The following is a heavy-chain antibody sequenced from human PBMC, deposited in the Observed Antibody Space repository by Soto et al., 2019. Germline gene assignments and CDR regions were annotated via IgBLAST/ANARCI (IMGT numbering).Heavy chain of an antibody. J-gene: IGHJ6*02. CDR1: AGSPSSSDW. CDR2: IYYSGST. D-gene: IGHD3-22*01. CDR3: ARDYYYDNSGNPGAYYYGMDV. Sequence: KPSQTLSLTCAVSAGSPSSSDWWPWVRQPPGRGLEWIGYIYYSGSTKYNPSLKSRVTMSVDKSKNLFSLRLKSVTAADTAVYWCARDYYYDNSGNPGAYYYGMDVWGQGTTVTVSS. V-gene: IGHV4-4*01.